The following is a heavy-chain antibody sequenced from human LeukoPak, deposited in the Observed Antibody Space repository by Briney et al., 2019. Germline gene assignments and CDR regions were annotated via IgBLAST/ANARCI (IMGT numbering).Heavy chain of an antibody. J-gene: IGHJ4*02. Sequence: GGSLRLSCAASGFTFSSYAMSWVRQARGKGLEWVSAISGSGGSTYYADSVKGRFTISRDNAKNSLYLQMNSLRAEDTAVYYCARDGADRMITFGGVIVLDYWGQGTLVTVSS. CDR1: GFTFSSYA. V-gene: IGHV3-23*01. D-gene: IGHD3-16*02. CDR3: ARDGADRMITFGGVIVLDY. CDR2: ISGSGGST.